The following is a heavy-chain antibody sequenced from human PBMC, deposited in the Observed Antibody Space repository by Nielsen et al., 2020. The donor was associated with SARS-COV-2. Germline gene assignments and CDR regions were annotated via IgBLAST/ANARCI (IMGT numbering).Heavy chain of an antibody. Sequence: WIRQPPGKGLEWIGSIYYSGSTYYNPSLKSRVTISVDTSKNQFSLKLSSVTAADTAVYYCASRGRYSGYEQEIDYWGQGTLVTVSS. J-gene: IGHJ4*02. CDR3: ASRGRYSGYEQEIDY. V-gene: IGHV4-39*01. D-gene: IGHD5-12*01. CDR2: IYYSGST.